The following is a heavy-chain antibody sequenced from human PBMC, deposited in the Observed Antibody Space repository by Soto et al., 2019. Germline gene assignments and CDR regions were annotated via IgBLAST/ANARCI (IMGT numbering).Heavy chain of an antibody. CDR2: IYYSGST. J-gene: IGHJ1*01. CDR1: GGSISSGGYY. Sequence: SETLSLTCTVSGGSISSGGYYWSWIRQHPGKGLEWIGYIYYSGSTYYNPSLKSRVTISVDTSKNQFSPKLSSVTAADTAVYYCARSSPDCGGDCYWVEYFQHWGQGTLVTVSS. D-gene: IGHD2-21*02. V-gene: IGHV4-31*03. CDR3: ARSSPDCGGDCYWVEYFQH.